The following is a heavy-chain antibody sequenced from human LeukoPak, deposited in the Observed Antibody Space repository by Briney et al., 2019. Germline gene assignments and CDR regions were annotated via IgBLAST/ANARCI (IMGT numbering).Heavy chain of an antibody. D-gene: IGHD3-10*01. Sequence: ASVKVSCKASGYSFTSYDITWVRQAPGQGLEWMGWISTYNGNTKYEQNLQGRVTMTTDTSTRTVYMDLRSLRSDDTAVYYCARGWGRLWFGELLAFDYWGQGTLVTVSS. CDR3: ARGWGRLWFGELLAFDY. CDR2: ISTYNGNT. V-gene: IGHV1-18*01. J-gene: IGHJ4*02. CDR1: GYSFTSYD.